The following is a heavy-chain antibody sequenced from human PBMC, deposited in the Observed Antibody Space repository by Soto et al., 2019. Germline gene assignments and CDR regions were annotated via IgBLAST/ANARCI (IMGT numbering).Heavy chain of an antibody. V-gene: IGHV4-39*01. J-gene: IGHJ5*02. Sequence: LSLTCSVSGGSINRDDSFWGWVRQSPGKGLEWIGSLYYGGSTFYNPSLKSRVTISLDTSKNQFSLRLTSVTAADTAIYYCARQLPVGATSWFDPWGQGTLVTVSS. CDR3: ARQLPVGATSWFDP. CDR2: LYYGGST. CDR1: GGSINRDDSF. D-gene: IGHD1-26*01.